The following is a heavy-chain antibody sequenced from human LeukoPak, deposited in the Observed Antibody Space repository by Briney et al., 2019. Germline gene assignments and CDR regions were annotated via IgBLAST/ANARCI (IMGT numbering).Heavy chain of an antibody. Sequence: ASVKVSCKASGGTFSSYGIIWVRQAPGQGLEWMGWISAYNGNTNYAQKLQGRVTMTTDTSTSTAYMELRSLRSDDTAVYYCATSTARGPYYYYGMDVWGQGTTVTVSS. V-gene: IGHV1-18*01. CDR1: GGTFSSYG. J-gene: IGHJ6*02. CDR3: ATSTARGPYYYYGMDV. D-gene: IGHD5-18*01. CDR2: ISAYNGNT.